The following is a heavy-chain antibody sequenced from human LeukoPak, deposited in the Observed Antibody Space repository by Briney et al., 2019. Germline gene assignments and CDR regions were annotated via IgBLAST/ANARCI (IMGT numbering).Heavy chain of an antibody. CDR3: AKPDYDILTGYPYYFDY. J-gene: IGHJ4*02. Sequence: RGSLRLSCAASGFTFSSYAMSWVRQAPGKGLEWVSAISGSGGSTYYADSVKGRFTISRDNSKNTLYLQMNSLRAEDTAVYYCAKPDYDILTGYPYYFDYWGQGTLVTVSS. V-gene: IGHV3-23*01. D-gene: IGHD3-9*01. CDR2: ISGSGGST. CDR1: GFTFSSYA.